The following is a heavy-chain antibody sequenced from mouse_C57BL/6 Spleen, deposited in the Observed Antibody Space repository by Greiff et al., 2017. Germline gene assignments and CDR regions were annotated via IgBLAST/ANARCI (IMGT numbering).Heavy chain of an antibody. D-gene: IGHD2-5*01. J-gene: IGHJ1*03. Sequence: ESGPGLVKPSQSLSLTCSVTGYSITSGYYWNWIRQFPGNKLEWMGYISYDGSNNYNPSLKNRISITRDTSKNQFFLKLNSVTTEDTATYYCARDTYYSRYFDVWGTGTTVTVSS. CDR2: ISYDGSN. CDR3: ARDTYYSRYFDV. CDR1: GYSITSGYY. V-gene: IGHV3-6*01.